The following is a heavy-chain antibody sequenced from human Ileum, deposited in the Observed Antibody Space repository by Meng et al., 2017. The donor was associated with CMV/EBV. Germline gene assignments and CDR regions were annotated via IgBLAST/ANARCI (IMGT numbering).Heavy chain of an antibody. V-gene: IGHV4-39*01. CDR1: GGSISSSSYY. J-gene: IGHJ4*02. CDR3: ARRGTNTELLDY. D-gene: IGHD2-8*01. Sequence: SETLSLTCTVSGGSISSSSYYWGWIRQPPGKGLEWIGSIYYSGSTYYNPSLKSRVTISVDTSKNQFSLKLSSVTAADTALYFCARRGTNTELLDYWGQGALVTVSS. CDR2: IYYSGST.